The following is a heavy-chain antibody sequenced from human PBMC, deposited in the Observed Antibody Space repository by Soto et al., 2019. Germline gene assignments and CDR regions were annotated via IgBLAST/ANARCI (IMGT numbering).Heavy chain of an antibody. CDR1: GCTFSSYA. CDR3: ARDNDCGGDCPDYYYGMDG. CDR2: ISPIFGTA. Sequence: QVQLVQSGAEVKKPGSSVKVSCKASGCTFSSYAISWVRQAPGQGLEWMGGISPIFGTANYAQKFQGRVTITADESTRTAYMEMGSLRSEDTAVYYCARDNDCGGDCPDYYYGMDGWGQGNTVTVSS. J-gene: IGHJ6*02. V-gene: IGHV1-69*01. D-gene: IGHD2-21*02.